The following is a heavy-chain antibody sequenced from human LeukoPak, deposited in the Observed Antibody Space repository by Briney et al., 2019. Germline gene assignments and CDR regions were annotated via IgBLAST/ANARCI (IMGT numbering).Heavy chain of an antibody. V-gene: IGHV1-69*13. D-gene: IGHD1-1*01. CDR2: IIPIFGTA. CDR3: AREERRNNWFDP. CDR1: GGTFSSYA. Sequence: SVKVSCKASGGTFSSYAISWVRQAPGQGLEWMGGIIPIFGTANYAQKFQGRVTITADESTSTAYMELSSLRSEDTAVYYCAREERRNNWFDPWGQGTQVTVSS. J-gene: IGHJ5*02.